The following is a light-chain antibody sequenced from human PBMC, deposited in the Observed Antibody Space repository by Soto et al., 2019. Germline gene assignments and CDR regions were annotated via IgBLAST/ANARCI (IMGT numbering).Light chain of an antibody. CDR3: QQRSNSRT. V-gene: IGKV3-11*01. CDR2: DAS. CDR1: QSVSSY. J-gene: IGKJ1*01. Sequence: EIVMTQSPSTLSVSPWERSTLSFRASQSVSSYLAWYQQKPGQAPRLLIYDASNRATGIPARFSGSGSGTDFALTISSLEPEDFAVYYCQQRSNSRTFGQGTKVDIK.